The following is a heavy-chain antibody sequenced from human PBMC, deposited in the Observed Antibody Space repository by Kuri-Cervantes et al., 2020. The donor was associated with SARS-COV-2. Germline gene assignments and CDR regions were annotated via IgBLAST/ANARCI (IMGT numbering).Heavy chain of an antibody. J-gene: IGHJ4*02. D-gene: IGHD4-17*01. V-gene: IGHV1-69*17. CDR2: IIPIFGIA. CDR3: ARDDYGDYGGY. CDR1: GGTFSSYA. Sequence: KISCKASGGTFSSYAISWVRQAPGQGLEWMGGIIPIFGIANYAQKFQGRVTITADKSTSTAYMELRSLRSDDTAVYYCARDDYGDYGGYWGQGTLVTVSS.